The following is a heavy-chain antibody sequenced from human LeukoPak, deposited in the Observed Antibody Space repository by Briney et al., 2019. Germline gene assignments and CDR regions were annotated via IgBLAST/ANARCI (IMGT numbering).Heavy chain of an antibody. CDR3: ARDAPGNSHTLDY. J-gene: IGHJ4*02. CDR2: ISDSGRIT. CDR1: GFTFSNYP. D-gene: IGHD4-23*01. Sequence: GGSLRRSCAPSGFTFSNYPMGWVRQAPGEGLQWVSAISDSGRITYYADCVKGRFTSARDNSKSAVYLKMDSLRAEDTAIYYWARDAPGNSHTLDYWGQGTLVTVSS. V-gene: IGHV3-23*01.